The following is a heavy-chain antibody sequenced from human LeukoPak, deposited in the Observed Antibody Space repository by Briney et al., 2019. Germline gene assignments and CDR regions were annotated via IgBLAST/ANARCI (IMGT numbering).Heavy chain of an antibody. CDR3: AREDTAMVGFDY. D-gene: IGHD5-18*01. CDR2: INHSGST. J-gene: IGHJ4*02. Sequence: SETLSLTCAVYGGSFSGYYWSWIRQPPGKGLEWIGEINHSGSTNYNPSLKSRVTISVDTSKNQFSLKLSFVTAADTAVYYCAREDTAMVGFDYWGQGTLVTVSS. V-gene: IGHV4-34*01. CDR1: GGSFSGYY.